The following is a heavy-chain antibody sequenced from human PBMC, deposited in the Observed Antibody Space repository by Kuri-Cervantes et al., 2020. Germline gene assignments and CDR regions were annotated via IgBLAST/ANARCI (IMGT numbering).Heavy chain of an antibody. CDR2: FGGGGDI. D-gene: IGHD4-11*01. V-gene: IGHV3-23*01. CDR1: GFTFSDYY. Sequence: GGSLRLSCAASGFTFSDYYMSWIRQAPGKGLEWVSTFGGGGDIHYADSVKGRFTISRDNSKDTLFLQMNSLRVEDTAVYYCAKGGATVGNFGSWGQGTLVTVSS. CDR3: AKGGATVGNFGS. J-gene: IGHJ4*02.